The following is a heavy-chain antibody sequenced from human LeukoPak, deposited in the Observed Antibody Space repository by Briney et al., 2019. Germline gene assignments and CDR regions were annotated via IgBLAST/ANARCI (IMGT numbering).Heavy chain of an antibody. CDR1: GYTFTGYY. J-gene: IGHJ4*02. V-gene: IGHV1-2*02. D-gene: IGHD3-10*01. CDR3: ARIPRRFGELSPFFDY. Sequence: GASVKVSCTASGYTFTGYYMHWVRPAPGQRLEWMGWINPNSGGTNYEQKFQGRVTMTRDTSISTAYKELSRLRSDDTAVYYCARIPRRFGELSPFFDYWGQGTLVTVSS. CDR2: INPNSGGT.